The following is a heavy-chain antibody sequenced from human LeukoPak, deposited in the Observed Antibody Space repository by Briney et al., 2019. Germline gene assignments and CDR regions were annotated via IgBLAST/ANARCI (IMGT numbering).Heavy chain of an antibody. CDR1: GGSFSGYY. CDR2: IYYSGST. J-gene: IGHJ4*02. CDR3: ARLKQKSKAFDY. V-gene: IGHV4-59*01. D-gene: IGHD6-6*01. Sequence: PSETLSLTCAVYGGSFSGYYWSWIRQPPGKGLEWIGYIYYSGSTNYNPSLKSRVTISVDTSKNQFSLKLSSVTAADTAVYYCARLKQKSKAFDYWGQGTLVTVSS.